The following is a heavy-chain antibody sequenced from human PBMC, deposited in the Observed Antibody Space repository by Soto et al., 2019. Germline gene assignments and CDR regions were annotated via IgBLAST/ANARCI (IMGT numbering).Heavy chain of an antibody. V-gene: IGHV1-18*04. CDR2: ISAYNGNT. CDR1: GYGFTTYY. Sequence: ASVKVSCKASGYGFTTYYLHWVRQAPGQGLEWMGWISAYNGNTNYAQKLQGRVTMTTDTSTSTAYMELRSLRSDDTAVYYCARQSLGSSTSINFDYWGQGTLVTVSS. CDR3: ARQSLGSSTSINFDY. J-gene: IGHJ4*02. D-gene: IGHD2-2*01.